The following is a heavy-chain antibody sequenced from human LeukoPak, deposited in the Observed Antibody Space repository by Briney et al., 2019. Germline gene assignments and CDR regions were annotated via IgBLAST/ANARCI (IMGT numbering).Heavy chain of an antibody. D-gene: IGHD2-2*01. CDR2: TYYRSTWYN. CDR3: ARRLTQYDCFDP. J-gene: IGHJ5*02. Sequence: SQTLSLTCAISGDSVSSNSVTWNWIRQSPSRGLEWLGRTYYRSTWYNDYAVSVRGRITVNPDTSKNQFSLHLNSVTPEDTAVYYCARRLTQYDCFDPWGQGILVTVSS. V-gene: IGHV6-1*01. CDR1: GDSVSSNSVT.